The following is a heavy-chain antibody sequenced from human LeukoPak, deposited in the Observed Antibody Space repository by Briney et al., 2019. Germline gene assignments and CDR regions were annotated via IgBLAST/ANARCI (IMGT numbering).Heavy chain of an antibody. CDR2: INPSGGST. V-gene: IGHV1-46*01. CDR1: GYTFTSYY. J-gene: IGHJ4*02. Sequence: ASVKVSCKTSGYTFTSYYMHWVRQAPGQGLEWMGIINPSGGSTSYAQKFQSRVTVTRDTSTSTAYMELRSLRSDDTAVFYCARAGMYRKYYFDYWGQGTLVTVSS. D-gene: IGHD1-26*01. CDR3: ARAGMYRKYYFDY.